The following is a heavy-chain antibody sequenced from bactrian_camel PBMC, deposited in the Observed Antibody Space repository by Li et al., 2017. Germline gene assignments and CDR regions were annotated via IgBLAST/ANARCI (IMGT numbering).Heavy chain of an antibody. CDR1: GYTYSSVC. J-gene: IGHJ4*01. CDR3: AATFLGLRQQLPSCGSGTGYLFY. Sequence: VQLVESGGGSVQAGGSLRLSCVASGYTYSSVCMSWFREAPGKGREAVAATDGDGSTKYADSVKGRFTISKDNAKKTLYLQMDSLNVEDTAVYYCAATFLGLRQQLPSCGSGTGYLFYWGQGTQVTVS. D-gene: IGHD3*01. CDR2: TDGDGST. V-gene: IGHV3S1*01.